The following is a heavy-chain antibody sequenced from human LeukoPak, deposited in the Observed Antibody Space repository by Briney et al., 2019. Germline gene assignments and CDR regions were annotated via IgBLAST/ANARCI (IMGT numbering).Heavy chain of an antibody. J-gene: IGHJ4*02. Sequence: QPGGSLRLSCAASGFTFSSYSMNWVRQAPGKGLEWVSYISSSSSTIYYADSVKGRFTISRDNAKNSPYLQMNSLRDEDTAVYYCARSDSPPYGSGSYYTSDYWGQGTLVTVSS. V-gene: IGHV3-48*02. CDR2: ISSSSSTI. CDR3: ARSDSPPYGSGSYYTSDY. CDR1: GFTFSSYS. D-gene: IGHD3-10*01.